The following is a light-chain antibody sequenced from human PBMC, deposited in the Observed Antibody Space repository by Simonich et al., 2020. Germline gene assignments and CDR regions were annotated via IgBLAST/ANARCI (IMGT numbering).Light chain of an antibody. CDR3: SSYTSSSTWV. CDR2: DVS. Sequence: QSALTQPASVSGSPGQSIPISCPGTSSDVGGYNYVSWYQQTPGKAPKLMIYDVSKRPSGVSNRFSGSKSGNTASLTISGLQAEDEADYYCSSYTSSSTWVFGGGTKLTVL. CDR1: SSDVGGYNY. J-gene: IGLJ3*02. V-gene: IGLV2-14*01.